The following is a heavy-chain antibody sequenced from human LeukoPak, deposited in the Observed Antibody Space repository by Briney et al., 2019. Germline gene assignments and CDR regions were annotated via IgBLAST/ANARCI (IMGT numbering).Heavy chain of an antibody. CDR1: GYTFTGYY. Sequence: ASVKVSCTASGYTFTGYYMHWVRQAPGQGLEWMGWINPNSGGTNYAQKFQGRVTMTRDTSISTAYMELSRLRSDDTAVYYCARGSGVTMVRGDNWFDPWGQGTLVTVSS. J-gene: IGHJ5*02. CDR2: INPNSGGT. D-gene: IGHD3-10*01. V-gene: IGHV1-2*02. CDR3: ARGSGVTMVRGDNWFDP.